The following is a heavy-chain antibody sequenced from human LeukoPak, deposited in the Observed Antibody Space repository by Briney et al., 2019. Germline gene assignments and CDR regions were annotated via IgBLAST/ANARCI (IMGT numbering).Heavy chain of an antibody. Sequence: GGSLRLSCAASGFTFSSYEMNWVRQAPGKGLEWVSYISSSGSTIYYADSVKGRFTISRDNAKNSLYLQMNGLRADDTATYYCARGATDTTRWFDPWGQGTLVTVSS. J-gene: IGHJ5*02. CDR3: ARGATDTTRWFDP. D-gene: IGHD1-7*01. CDR1: GFTFSSYE. V-gene: IGHV3-48*03. CDR2: ISSSGSTI.